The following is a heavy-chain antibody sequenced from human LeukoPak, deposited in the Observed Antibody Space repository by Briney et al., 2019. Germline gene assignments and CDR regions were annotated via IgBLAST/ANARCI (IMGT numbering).Heavy chain of an antibody. J-gene: IGHJ1*01. CDR3: ARDGHYDILTGYFQD. Sequence: SETLSLTCTVSGGSISSSSYYWGWIRQPPGKGLEWIGSIYYSGSTYYNPSLKSRVSISVDTSKNQFSLKLSSVTAADTAVYYCARDGHYDILTGYFQDWGQGTLVTVSS. CDR1: GGSISSSSYY. V-gene: IGHV4-39*07. CDR2: IYYSGST. D-gene: IGHD3-9*01.